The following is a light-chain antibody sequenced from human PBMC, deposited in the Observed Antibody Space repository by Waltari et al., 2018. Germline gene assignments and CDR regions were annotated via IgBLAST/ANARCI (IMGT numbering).Light chain of an antibody. Sequence: EIVLTQSPATLSLSPGETATLSCRASQSVGTYLAWYQQKPGQAPRLLIYDASNRATGIPDRFRGSGSGTDVPLTISSLEPEDFALYYCQQRSSWTPHTFGQGARLEIK. CDR2: DAS. V-gene: IGKV3-11*01. J-gene: IGKJ2*01. CDR1: QSVGTY. CDR3: QQRSSWTPHT.